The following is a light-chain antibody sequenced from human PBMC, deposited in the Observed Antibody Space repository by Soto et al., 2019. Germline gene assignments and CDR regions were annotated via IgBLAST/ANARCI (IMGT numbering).Light chain of an antibody. J-gene: IGLJ3*02. CDR3: SSYTSSNWV. CDR2: DVS. Sequence: QSALTQPASVSGSPGQSITISCTGTSSDVGGYNYVSWYQQHPGKAPKLMIYDVSNRPSGVSNLFSGAKSGNTASLTISGLQAEDEADYYCSSYTSSNWVFGGGTKLTVL. CDR1: SSDVGGYNY. V-gene: IGLV2-14*01.